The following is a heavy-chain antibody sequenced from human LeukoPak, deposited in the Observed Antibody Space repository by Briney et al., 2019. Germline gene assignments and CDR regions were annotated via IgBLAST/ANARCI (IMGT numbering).Heavy chain of an antibody. D-gene: IGHD3-9*01. V-gene: IGHV1-2*02. CDR2: INPNSGGT. CDR3: ARASGDILTGYSSYFDY. Sequence: ASVTVSCKASGYTFTGYYMHWVRQSPGQGLEWMGWINPNSGGTNYAQKFQGRVTMTRDTAISTAYMELSRLRSDDTAVYYCARASGDILTGYSSYFDYWGQGTLVTVSS. CDR1: GYTFTGYY. J-gene: IGHJ4*02.